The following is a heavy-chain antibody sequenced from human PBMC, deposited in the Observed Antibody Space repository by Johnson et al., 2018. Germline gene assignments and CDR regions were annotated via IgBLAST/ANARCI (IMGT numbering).Heavy chain of an antibody. CDR2: IRSKAYGGTT. Sequence: VQLVQSGGGLVQPGRSLRLSCTASGFTFGDYAMSWFRQAPGKGLEWVGFIRSKAYGGTTEYAASVIGRFTISRDDSKTIAYLKMNSPKTEDTAVYYCTISPVVDFAGFAFDSWGQGTMVTVAS. J-gene: IGHJ3*02. V-gene: IGHV3-49*03. CDR3: TISPVVDFAGFAFDS. CDR1: GFTFGDYA. D-gene: IGHD2-15*01.